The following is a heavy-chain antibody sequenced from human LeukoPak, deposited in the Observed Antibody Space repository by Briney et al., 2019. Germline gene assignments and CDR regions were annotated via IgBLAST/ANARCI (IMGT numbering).Heavy chain of an antibody. CDR3: GRERLGYYYMDV. CDR2: SIPIHSIA. J-gene: IGHJ6*03. CDR1: GGTFSSYT. V-gene: IGHV1-69*04. Sequence: SVKVSCKASGGTFSSYTNSWVRQAPGQGLEWMGRSIPIHSIANSAQKFQGRVTITADKSTSTAYMELSSLRSEDAAEYYCGRERLGYYYMDVWGKGTTVTVSS. D-gene: IGHD1-1*01.